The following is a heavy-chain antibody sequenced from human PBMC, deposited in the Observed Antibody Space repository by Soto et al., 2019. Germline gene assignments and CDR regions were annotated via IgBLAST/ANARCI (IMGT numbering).Heavy chain of an antibody. Sequence: SETLSLTCTVSGGSVSSGSYYWSWIRQPPGKGLEWIGYIYYSGSTNYNPSLKSRVTISVDTSKNQFSLKLSSVTAADTAVYYCAGERWLQSDYYYGMDVWGQGTTVTVSS. CDR2: IYYSGST. V-gene: IGHV4-61*01. J-gene: IGHJ6*02. CDR3: AGERWLQSDYYYGMDV. CDR1: GGSVSSGSYY. D-gene: IGHD5-12*01.